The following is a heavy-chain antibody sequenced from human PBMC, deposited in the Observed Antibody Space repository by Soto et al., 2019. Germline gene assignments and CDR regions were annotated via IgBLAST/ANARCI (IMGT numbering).Heavy chain of an antibody. D-gene: IGHD1-1*01. V-gene: IGHV3-30-3*01. CDR1: GFTFSSYA. Sequence: PGGSLRLSCAASGFTFSSYAMHWVRQAPGKGLEWVAVISYDGSNKYYADSVKGRFTISRDNSKNTLYLQMNSLKIEDTAVYYCTIDVEQLLPQIDFWGQGMLVTVSS. CDR2: ISYDGSNK. J-gene: IGHJ4*02. CDR3: TIDVEQLLPQIDF.